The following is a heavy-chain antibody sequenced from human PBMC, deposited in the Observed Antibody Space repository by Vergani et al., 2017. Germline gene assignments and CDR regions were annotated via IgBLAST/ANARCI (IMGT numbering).Heavy chain of an antibody. CDR3: ARDNGAASGPKWFDP. CDR2: IYHSGST. CDR1: GYSISSGYY. V-gene: IGHV4-38-2*02. D-gene: IGHD2-8*01. Sequence: QVQLQESGPGLVKPSETLSLTCAVSGYSISSGYYWGWIRQPPGKGLEWIGSIYHSGSTYYNPSLKSRVTISLDTSKNQFSLKLSSVTAADTAVYYCARDNGAASGPKWFDPWGQGTLVTVSS. J-gene: IGHJ5*02.